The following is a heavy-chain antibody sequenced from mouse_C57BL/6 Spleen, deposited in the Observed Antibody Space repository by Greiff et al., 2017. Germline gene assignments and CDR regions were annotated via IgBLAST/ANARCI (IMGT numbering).Heavy chain of an antibody. CDR2: INPNNGGT. V-gene: IGHV1-26*01. CDR1: GYTFTDYY. D-gene: IGHD2-5*01. Sequence: VQLQQSGPELVKPGASVKISCKASGYTFTDYYMNWVKQSHGKSLEWIGDINPNNGGTSYNQKFKGKATLTVDKSSSTAYMELRSLTSEDSAVYYCATYSTYAMDYWGQGTSVTVSS. CDR3: ATYSTYAMDY. J-gene: IGHJ4*01.